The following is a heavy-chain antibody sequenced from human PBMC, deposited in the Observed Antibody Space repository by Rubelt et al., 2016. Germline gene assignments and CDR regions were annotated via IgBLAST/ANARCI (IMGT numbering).Heavy chain of an antibody. J-gene: IGHJ4*02. CDR3: ARKFFDSSGFHDF. Sequence: QLRESGPGLVKPSETLSLTCTVSGGSINSTTSHWGWIRQPPGKGLEWIGNIYYSGSTYYNPSLKSRVTVSVDTSKNQFSLKLRYVTAADTAIYYCARKFFDSSGFHDFWGQGTLVTVSS. D-gene: IGHD3-22*01. CDR2: IYYSGST. V-gene: IGHV4-39*07. CDR1: GGSINSTTSH.